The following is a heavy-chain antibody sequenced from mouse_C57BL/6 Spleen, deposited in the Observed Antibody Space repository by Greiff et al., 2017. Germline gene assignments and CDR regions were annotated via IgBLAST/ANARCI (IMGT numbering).Heavy chain of an antibody. V-gene: IGHV5-17*01. D-gene: IGHD2-4*01. CDR1: GFTFSDYG. CDR3: AIPYDYDVPYYAMDY. J-gene: IGHJ4*01. Sequence: EVKLVESGGGLVKPGGSLKLSCAASGFTFSDYGMHWVRQAPEKGLEWVAYISSGSSTIYYADTVKGRFTISRDNAKNTLFLQMTSLRSEDTAMYYCAIPYDYDVPYYAMDYWGQGTSVTVSS. CDR2: ISSGSSTI.